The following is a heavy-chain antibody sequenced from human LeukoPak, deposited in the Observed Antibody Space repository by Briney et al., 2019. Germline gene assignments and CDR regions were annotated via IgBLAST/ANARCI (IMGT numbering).Heavy chain of an antibody. J-gene: IGHJ4*02. Sequence: GGSLRLSCAASGFTFSTYTMNWVRQAPWKGLEWVASISSSSSTIYYADSVKGRFTISRDNAKNSLYLQMNSLRAEDTAMYFCARSFDCWGQGTLVIVSS. CDR3: ARSFDC. V-gene: IGHV3-48*04. CDR1: GFTFSTYT. CDR2: ISSSSSTI.